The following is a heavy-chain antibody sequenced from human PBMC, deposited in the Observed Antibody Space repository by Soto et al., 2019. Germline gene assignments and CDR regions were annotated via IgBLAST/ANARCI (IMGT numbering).Heavy chain of an antibody. CDR2: ISYDGSNK. D-gene: IGHD3-22*01. V-gene: IGHV3-30*18. J-gene: IGHJ4*02. CDR3: AKLWGTSTYDSSGYPIDY. CDR1: GFTFRSYG. Sequence: GGSLRLSCAASGFTFRSYGMPWVRPAPGKGLGWVAVISYDGSNKYYADSVKGRFTIARDNSKNTLYLQMNSLRAEDTAVDYCAKLWGTSTYDSSGYPIDYWGQGTLVTVSP.